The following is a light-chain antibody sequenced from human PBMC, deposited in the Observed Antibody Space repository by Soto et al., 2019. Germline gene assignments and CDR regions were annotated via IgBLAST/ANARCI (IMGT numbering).Light chain of an antibody. CDR3: HHYGSLLHM. CDR2: CAC. CDR1: QSVSSSY. V-gene: IGKV3-20*01. J-gene: IGKJ2*01. Sequence: EIVWTQSPGTLSLSPGERATLSCRASQSVSSSYGAWYQQKPGQAPRLLIYCACSKATGLPDRFSGSGSGTDFTLTISRLEPEEFEGYYCHHYGSLLHMFGEGTNLHIK.